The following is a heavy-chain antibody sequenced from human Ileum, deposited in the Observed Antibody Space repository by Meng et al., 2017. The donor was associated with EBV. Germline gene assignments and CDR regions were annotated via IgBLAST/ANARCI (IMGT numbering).Heavy chain of an antibody. CDR1: GDSSSNEHW. J-gene: IGHJ4*02. CDR3: ASNGAFSLDH. D-gene: IGHD2-8*01. CDR2: IHHTRGP. Sequence: VPLREAAPGLVGPPGSLSLTCSVSGDSSSNEHWWSWVRQSPGKGLEWIGEIHHTRGPNYNPSLKSRVIISVDKSNNHFSLRLSAVTAADTAVYYCASNGAFSLDHWGQGTLVTVSS. V-gene: IGHV4-4*03.